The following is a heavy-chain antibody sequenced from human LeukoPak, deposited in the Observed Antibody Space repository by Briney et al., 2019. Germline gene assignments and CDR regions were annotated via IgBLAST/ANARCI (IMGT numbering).Heavy chain of an antibody. Sequence: PSETLSLTCTVSGGSIISSSFWWGWIRQPPGKGLEWIGSIYYSGVSYYNTSLKSRVTISVDTSKNQFSLNLNSVTAADTAYCASDRIWFGESTNGYWGQGTLVTVSS. CDR1: GGSIISSSFW. D-gene: IGHD3-10*01. J-gene: IGHJ4*02. CDR3: ASDRIWFGESTNGY. V-gene: IGHV4-39*01. CDR2: IYYSGVS.